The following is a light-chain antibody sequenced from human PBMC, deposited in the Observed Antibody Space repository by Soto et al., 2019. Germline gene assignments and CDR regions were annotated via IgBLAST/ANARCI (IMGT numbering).Light chain of an antibody. CDR1: HSVGGSY. CDR2: GAS. CDR3: QQYNVWPWT. J-gene: IGKJ1*01. V-gene: IGKV3-15*01. Sequence: EIVLTQSPGTLSLSPGEGATLSCRASHSVGGSYLAWYQQTPGQPPRLLIYGASTRAAGISARFSGSGSGTDFTLTMNSLQSEDFAVSYCQQYNVWPWTFGQGTKV.